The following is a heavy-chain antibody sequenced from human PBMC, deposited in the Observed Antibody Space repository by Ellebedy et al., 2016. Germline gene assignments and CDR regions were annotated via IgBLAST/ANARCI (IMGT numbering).Heavy chain of an antibody. CDR2: INAGNGNT. J-gene: IGHJ4*02. V-gene: IGHV1-3*01. CDR3: ARDTYYYDSSTFDY. CDR1: GYTFTSYA. D-gene: IGHD3-22*01. Sequence: ASVKVSXXASGYTFTSYAMHWVRQAPGQRLEWMGWINAGNGNTKYSQKFQGRVTITGDTSASTAYMELSSLRSEDTAVYYCARDTYYYDSSTFDYWGQGTLVTVSS.